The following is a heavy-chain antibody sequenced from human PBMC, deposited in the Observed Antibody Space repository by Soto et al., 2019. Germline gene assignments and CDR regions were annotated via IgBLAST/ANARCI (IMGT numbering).Heavy chain of an antibody. CDR1: GGTFSSYA. J-gene: IGHJ4*02. CDR3: ARDSGNLYSSSSFDY. V-gene: IGHV1-18*01. D-gene: IGHD6-6*01. Sequence: ASVKVSCKASGGTFSSYAISWVRQTPGQGLEWMGWISAYNGNTNYAQKLQGRVTMTTDTSTSTAYMELRSLRSDDTAVYYCARDSGNLYSSSSFDYWGQGTLVTVSS. CDR2: ISAYNGNT.